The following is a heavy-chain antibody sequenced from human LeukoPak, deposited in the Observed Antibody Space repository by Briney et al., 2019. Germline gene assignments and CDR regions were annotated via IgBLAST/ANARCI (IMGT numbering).Heavy chain of an antibody. D-gene: IGHD1-26*01. CDR2: INPSGGST. J-gene: IGHJ4*02. V-gene: IGHV1-46*01. CDR3: ARALVGAAFDY. CDR1: GYTFTSYA. Sequence: ASVKVSCKASGYTFTSYAISWVRQAPGQGLEWMGIINPSGGSTSYAQKFQGRVTMTRDTSTSTVYMELSSLRSEDTAVYYCARALVGAAFDYWGQGTLVTVSS.